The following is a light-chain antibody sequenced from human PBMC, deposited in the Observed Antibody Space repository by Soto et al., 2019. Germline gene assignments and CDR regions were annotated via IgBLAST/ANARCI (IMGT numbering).Light chain of an antibody. J-gene: IGKJ1*01. V-gene: IGKV3-20*01. CDR2: GTS. CDR1: KHLSSSY. Sequence: EIVLTQSPGTLSLSPGERATLSCKATKHLSSSYLAWYQQKPGQAPRLLIYGTSNRATGITDRFSSSGTGTRLTLTIRRLEPEDFAVYQCQKYNSSPGTFGQETKVEVK. CDR3: QKYNSSPGT.